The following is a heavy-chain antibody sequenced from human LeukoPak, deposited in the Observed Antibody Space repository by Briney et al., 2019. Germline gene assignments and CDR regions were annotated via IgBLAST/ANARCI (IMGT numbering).Heavy chain of an antibody. V-gene: IGHV3-30-3*01. J-gene: IGHJ4*02. Sequence: GRSLRLSCAASGFTFSSYAMHWVRQAPGKGLEWVAVISYDGSNKYYADSVKGRFTISRDNSKNTLYLQMNSLRAEDTAVYYCARDAESHYYDSSGYPDYWGQGTLVTVSS. CDR2: ISYDGSNK. CDR3: ARDAESHYYDSSGYPDY. CDR1: GFTFSSYA. D-gene: IGHD3-22*01.